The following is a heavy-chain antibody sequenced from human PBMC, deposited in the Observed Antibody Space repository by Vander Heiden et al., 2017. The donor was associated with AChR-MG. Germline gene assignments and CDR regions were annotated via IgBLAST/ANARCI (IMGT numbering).Heavy chain of an antibody. V-gene: IGHV3-11*01. CDR1: AFTSSDYF. CDR2: IGSSGIHK. CDR3: GREYSSGWYYFDY. D-gene: IGHD6-19*01. Sequence: QVQVVESGGGLVKPGGSLRLSCAASAFTSSDYFMTWIRQAPGKGLEWMSYIGSSGIHKYYADSVKGRFTVSRDNAKSSLYLQMNSLGDEDTAVYYCGREYSSGWYYFDYWGQGTLVTVSS. J-gene: IGHJ4*02.